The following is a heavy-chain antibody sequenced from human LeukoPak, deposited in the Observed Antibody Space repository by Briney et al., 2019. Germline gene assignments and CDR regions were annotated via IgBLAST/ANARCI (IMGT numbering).Heavy chain of an antibody. CDR3: ARDRGYSYGIGFDY. Sequence: GGSLRLSCAASGFTFSTYSMNWVRQAPGKGLEWVSSISSSSSYIYYADSVKGRFTISRDNAKNSLYLQMNSLRAEDTAVYYCARDRGYSYGIGFDYWGQGTLVTVSS. D-gene: IGHD5-18*01. CDR1: GFTFSTYS. CDR2: ISSSSSYI. V-gene: IGHV3-21*01. J-gene: IGHJ4*02.